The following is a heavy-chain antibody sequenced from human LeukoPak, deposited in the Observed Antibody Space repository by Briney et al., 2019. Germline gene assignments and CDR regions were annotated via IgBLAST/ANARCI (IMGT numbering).Heavy chain of an antibody. CDR2: IYTSGST. J-gene: IGHJ3*02. CDR3: ARLGPTIFGVVRDANAFDI. CDR1: GGSISSYY. V-gene: IGHV4-4*07. Sequence: PSETLSLTCTVSGGSISSYYWSWIRQPAGKGLEWIGRIYTSGSTNYNPSLKSRVTMSVDTSKNQFSLKLSSVTAADTAVYYCARLGPTIFGVVRDANAFDIWGQGTMVTSLQ. D-gene: IGHD3-3*01.